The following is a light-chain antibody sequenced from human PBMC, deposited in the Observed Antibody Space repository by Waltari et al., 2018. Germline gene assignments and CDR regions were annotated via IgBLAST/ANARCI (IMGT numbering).Light chain of an antibody. J-gene: IGLJ3*02. V-gene: IGLV2-23*02. CDR2: NVS. CDR3: CSYAGSTTSVV. Sequence: QSALTQPASVSGSPGQSITLSCTGTSSDVGGYKYVPWYQQHPGKAPKLMIYNVSKRPSGVSNRFSGSKSGNTASLTISGLQAEDEADYYCCSYAGSTTSVVFGGGTKVTVL. CDR1: SSDVGGYKY.